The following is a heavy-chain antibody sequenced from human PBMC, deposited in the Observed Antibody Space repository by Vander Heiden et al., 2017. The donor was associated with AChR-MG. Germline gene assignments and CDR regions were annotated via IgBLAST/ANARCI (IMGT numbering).Heavy chain of an antibody. D-gene: IGHD6-19*01. V-gene: IGHV3-48*02. Sequence: EVQLVESGGGLVQPGGSLRLSCAASGFTFRSHGMDWIRQAPGKGLEWVSYIDSRSDTKYYADSVKGRFTISRDNVKNSLYLQMNSLRDEDTAVYYCARDEYNSGWSYDYWGQGILVTVSS. CDR1: GFTFRSHG. CDR2: IDSRSDTK. J-gene: IGHJ4*02. CDR3: ARDEYNSGWSYDY.